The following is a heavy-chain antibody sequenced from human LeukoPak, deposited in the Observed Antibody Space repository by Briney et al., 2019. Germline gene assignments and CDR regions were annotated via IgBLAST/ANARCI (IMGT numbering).Heavy chain of an antibody. V-gene: IGHV4-59*08. CDR1: GGSISGHF. CDR3: ARIYASSSYSTYYFDY. D-gene: IGHD3-22*01. Sequence: PSETLSLTCTVSGGSISGHFWSWIRQPPGKGLEWIGYISNSGSTNYNSSLKSRVTISADTSKNQFSLKVSSVTAADTAVYYCARIYASSSYSTYYFDYWGQGTLVTVSS. J-gene: IGHJ4*02. CDR2: ISNSGST.